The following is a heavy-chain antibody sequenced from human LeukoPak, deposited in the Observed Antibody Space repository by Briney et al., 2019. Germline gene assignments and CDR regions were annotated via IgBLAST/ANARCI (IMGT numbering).Heavy chain of an antibody. J-gene: IGHJ4*02. CDR1: GGSISTSGSY. CDR3: ARQAWYSSGWYDY. Sequence: PSETLSLTCTVSGGSISTSGSYWGWVRQPPGTGLEWIGIIYYSGSTYYNPSLKSRVTISVDTSKNQFSLKLSSVTAADTAVYYCARQAWYSSGWYDYWGQGTLVTVSS. V-gene: IGHV4-39*01. D-gene: IGHD6-19*01. CDR2: IYYSGST.